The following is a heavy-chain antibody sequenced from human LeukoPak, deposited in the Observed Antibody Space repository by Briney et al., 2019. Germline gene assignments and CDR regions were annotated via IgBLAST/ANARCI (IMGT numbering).Heavy chain of an antibody. D-gene: IGHD3-10*01. CDR2: ISPSGDIT. CDR1: GFTFSSHG. Sequence: QSGGSLRLSCAASGFTFSSHGVNWVRQAPGKGLEWVSGISPSGDITYYADSVKGRFTISRDNSKNTLYLEVISLTAEDTAVYYCAKDDAWLRFGEWSQGTLVTVSS. V-gene: IGHV3-23*01. CDR3: AKDDAWLRFGE. J-gene: IGHJ4*02.